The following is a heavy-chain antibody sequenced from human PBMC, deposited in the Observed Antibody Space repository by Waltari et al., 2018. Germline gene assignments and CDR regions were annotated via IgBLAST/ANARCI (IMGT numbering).Heavy chain of an antibody. V-gene: IGHV3-74*01. J-gene: IGHJ5*02. Sequence: EVQLVESGGGLVQPGGSLRLSCIASGFPFSNYWMHCVRQSPGKGLVWISRISGDGTKANYADSVQGRFIISRDSAKNILYLQMSNLRADDAALYYCARGSDVVEVPAANGVVIGPWGQGTLVTVSS. CDR2: ISGDGTKA. D-gene: IGHD2-2*01. CDR3: ARGSDVVEVPAANGVVIGP. CDR1: GFPFSNYW.